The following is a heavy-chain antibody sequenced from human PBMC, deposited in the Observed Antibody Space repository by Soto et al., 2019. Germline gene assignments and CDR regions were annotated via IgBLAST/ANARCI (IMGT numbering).Heavy chain of an antibody. CDR2: MEPSSGRT. D-gene: IGHD2-8*01. CDR1: GYSFTGLD. CDR3: ARDSVRYCRDGVCYQGYYYFAMDV. Sequence: QVQLVQSGAEARVPGASVKVSCKASGYSFTGLDINWVRQTTGQGLEWMGWMEPSSGRTGYAQKFQGRVTMTRDTSTGTAYMELRSLRSDDTATYYCARDSVRYCRDGVCYQGYYYFAMDVWGQGTTVTVS. V-gene: IGHV1-8*01. J-gene: IGHJ6*02.